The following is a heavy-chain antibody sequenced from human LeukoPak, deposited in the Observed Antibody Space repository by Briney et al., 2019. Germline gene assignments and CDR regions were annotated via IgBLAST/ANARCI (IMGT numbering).Heavy chain of an antibody. CDR3: AKDRGGRYRPPYMDV. CDR1: GFSVGTSY. CDR2: IYSDGNT. Sequence: PGGSLRLSCAASGFSVGTSYMIWVRQAPGKGLEWVSIIYSDGNTYYADSVKGRFTISRDNSKNTLYLQMNSLRAEDTAVYYCAKDRGGRYRPPYMDVWGKGTTVTVSS. J-gene: IGHJ6*03. V-gene: IGHV3-53*01. D-gene: IGHD1-26*01.